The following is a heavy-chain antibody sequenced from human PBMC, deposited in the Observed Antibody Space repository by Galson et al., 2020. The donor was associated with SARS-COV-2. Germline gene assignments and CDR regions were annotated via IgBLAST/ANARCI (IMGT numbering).Heavy chain of an antibody. CDR3: ARHGRGELRVPWDY. CDR1: GGSIRSSIYS. Sequence: SEPLSLTCTVSGGSIRSSIYSWGWIRQPPGTALQWIGTTYDSGSPYYDPSLKSRLTLPVDTSKTQFSLKLSSVTAADTAVNYCARHGRGELRVPWDYWGQGILVTVSS. D-gene: IGHD1-26*01. J-gene: IGHJ4*02. V-gene: IGHV4-39*01. CDR2: TYDSGSP.